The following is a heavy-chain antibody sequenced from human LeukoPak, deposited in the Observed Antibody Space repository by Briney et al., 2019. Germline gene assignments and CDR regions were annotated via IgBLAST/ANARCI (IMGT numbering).Heavy chain of an antibody. Sequence: GGSVRLSCAASGFTFSSYGMTWVRQAPGKGLEWVSYISSSGSTIYYADSVKGRFTISRDNAKNSLHLQMNSLRAEDTALYYCARGYSGYGGYYYYYMDVWGKGTTVTVSS. CDR2: ISSSGSTI. CDR1: GFTFSSYG. J-gene: IGHJ6*03. CDR3: ARGYSGYGGYYYYYMDV. D-gene: IGHD5-12*01. V-gene: IGHV3-48*04.